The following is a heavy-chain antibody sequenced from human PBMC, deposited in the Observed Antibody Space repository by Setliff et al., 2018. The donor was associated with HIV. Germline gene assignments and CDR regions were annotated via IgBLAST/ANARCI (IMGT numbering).Heavy chain of an antibody. D-gene: IGHD6-13*01. CDR3: AAVPWGHSSLLIDH. J-gene: IGHJ4*02. CDR2: IRNKKNGGHGSII. Sequence: PGGSLRLSCAAAGFTFSNAWMTWVRQAPGKGLEWVARIRNKKNGGHGSIIHYADSVKGRFTISRDNAKNSVYLQMHSLRAEDTAVYFCAAVPWGHSSLLIDHWGQGTPVTVSS. V-gene: IGHV3-48*03. CDR1: GFTFSNAW.